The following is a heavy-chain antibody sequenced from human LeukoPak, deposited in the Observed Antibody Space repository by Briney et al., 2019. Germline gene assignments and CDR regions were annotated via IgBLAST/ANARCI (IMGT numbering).Heavy chain of an antibody. CDR2: IRYDGSNK. CDR3: ARDHLYYYDC. D-gene: IGHD2-8*01. J-gene: IGHJ4*02. V-gene: IGHV3-30*02. Sequence: GGSLRLSCAASGFTFSSYAMSWVRQAPGKGLEWVAFIRYDGSNKYYADSVKGRFTISRDNAKNTLYLQMNSLRAEDTAVYYCARDHLYYYDCWGRGTLVTVSS. CDR1: GFTFSSYA.